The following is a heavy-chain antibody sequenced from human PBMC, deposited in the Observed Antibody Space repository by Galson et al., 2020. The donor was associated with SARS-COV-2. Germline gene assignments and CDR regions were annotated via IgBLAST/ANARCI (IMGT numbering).Heavy chain of an antibody. Sequence: SGPTLVKPTETLTLTCSVSGFSLSNTRMGVSWIRQPPGEALEWLAHIFSNEEKSYRASLKSRLTISKDASKSQVVLTMTNMDPVDTATYYWARNAHDGTSWYDWWGQGTLVTVSS. CDR3: ARNAHDGTSWYDW. CDR1: GFSLSNTRMG. J-gene: IGHJ5*01. V-gene: IGHV2-26*01. D-gene: IGHD2-2*01. CDR2: IFSNEEK.